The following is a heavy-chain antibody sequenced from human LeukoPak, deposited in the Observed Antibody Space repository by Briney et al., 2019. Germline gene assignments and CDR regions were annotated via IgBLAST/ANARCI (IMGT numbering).Heavy chain of an antibody. CDR3: ARVDSNSWFGY. D-gene: IGHD2-2*01. V-gene: IGHV3-11*05. J-gene: IGHJ4*02. CDR2: ISTTSHNT. CDR1: GFTFGAYY. Sequence: GGSLRLSCAASGFTFGAYYMSWIRQAPGKGLGWLADISTTSHNTNNADSVKGRFTISRDNAKNSLYLQMNSLRVEDTAVYYCARVDSNSWFGYWGQGTLVTVSS.